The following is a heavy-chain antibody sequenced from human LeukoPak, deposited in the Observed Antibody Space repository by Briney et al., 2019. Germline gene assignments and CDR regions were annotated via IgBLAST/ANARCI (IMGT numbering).Heavy chain of an antibody. CDR1: GYNFTSYG. V-gene: IGHV1-18*01. CDR3: ARPTYCSGGSCYPFDY. J-gene: IGHJ4*02. Sequence: ASVKVSCKASGYNFTSYGISWVRQAPGQGLEWMGWISAYNGNTNYAQKLQGRVTMTTDTSTSTAYMELRSLRSDDTAVYYCARPTYCSGGSCYPFDYWGQGTLVTVSS. CDR2: ISAYNGNT. D-gene: IGHD2-15*01.